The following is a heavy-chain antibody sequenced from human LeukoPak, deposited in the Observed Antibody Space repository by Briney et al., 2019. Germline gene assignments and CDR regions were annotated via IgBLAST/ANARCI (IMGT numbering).Heavy chain of an antibody. CDR2: INPNSGGT. D-gene: IGHD3-10*01. CDR3: ASYLGDYGSGSYYNVPTLDAFDI. CDR1: GYTFTGYY. J-gene: IGHJ3*02. V-gene: IGHV1-2*02. Sequence: VKVSCKASGYTFTGYYMHWVRQAPGQGLEWMGWINPNSGGTNYAQKFQGRVTMTRDTSISTAYMELGRLRSDDTAVYYCASYLGDYGSGSYYNVPTLDAFDIWGQGTMVTVSS.